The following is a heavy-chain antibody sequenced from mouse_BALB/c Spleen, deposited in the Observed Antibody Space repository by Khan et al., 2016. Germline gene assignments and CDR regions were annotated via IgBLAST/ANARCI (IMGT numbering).Heavy chain of an antibody. J-gene: IGHJ4*01. D-gene: IGHD1-2*01. Sequence: QIQLVQSGPELKKPGETVKISCKASGYTFTNYGMNWVRQAPGKGLQWMGWMNPYTGEPTYTDDFKGRFAFSLETSASTAYLQINNLKNEDTSTYVCARSTYYGYYYAMDYWGQGTSVTVSS. CDR1: GYTFTNYG. CDR3: ARSTYYGYYYAMDY. CDR2: MNPYTGEP. V-gene: IGHV9-3-1*01.